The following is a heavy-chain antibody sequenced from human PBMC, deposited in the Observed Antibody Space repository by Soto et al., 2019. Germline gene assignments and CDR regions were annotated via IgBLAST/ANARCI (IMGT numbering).Heavy chain of an antibody. Sequence: PGGSLRLSCAASGFTFSDYYMSWIRQVPGKGPEWVSYISSSSGHTNYADSVRGRFAISRDNAKNSLFLQMNSLRAEDTAVYYWARGTPTPGLDIWGHGTPVTVSS. J-gene: IGHJ4*01. V-gene: IGHV3-11*06. CDR3: ARGTPTPGLDI. CDR2: ISSSSGHT. CDR1: GFTFSDYY.